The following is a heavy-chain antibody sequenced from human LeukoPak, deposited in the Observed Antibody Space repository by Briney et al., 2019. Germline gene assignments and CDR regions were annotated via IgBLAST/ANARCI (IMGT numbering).Heavy chain of an antibody. J-gene: IGHJ4*02. D-gene: IGHD5-18*01. CDR3: ARRLRGYSYGIDY. Sequence: SKTLSLTCTVSGGSISSSSYYWGWIRQPPGKGLEWIGSIYYSGSTYYNPSLKSRVTISVDTSKNQFILKLSSVTAADTAVYYCARRLRGYSYGIDYWGQGTLVTVSS. V-gene: IGHV4-39*01. CDR2: IYYSGST. CDR1: GGSISSSSYY.